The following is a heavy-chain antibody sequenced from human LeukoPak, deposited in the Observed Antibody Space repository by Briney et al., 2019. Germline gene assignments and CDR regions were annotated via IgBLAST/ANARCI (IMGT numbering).Heavy chain of an antibody. CDR2: ISGSGGNT. D-gene: IGHD3-10*02. V-gene: IGHV3-23*01. CDR3: AELGITMIGGV. Sequence: PGGSLRLSCAASGFTFSSFWMSWVRQAPGKGLEWVSAISGSGGNTYYGDSVKGRFTISRDNSKNTLYLQMNSLRAEDTAVYYCAELGITMIGGVWGKGTTVTISS. J-gene: IGHJ6*04. CDR1: GFTFSSFW.